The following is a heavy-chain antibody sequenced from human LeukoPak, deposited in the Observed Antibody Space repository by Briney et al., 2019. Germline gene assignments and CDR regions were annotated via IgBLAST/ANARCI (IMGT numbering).Heavy chain of an antibody. V-gene: IGHV3-20*04. D-gene: IGHD4-17*01. J-gene: IGHJ4*02. CDR3: ARAQTYGDYRLLLDY. Sequence: GGSLRLSCAASGFTFGDYDMSWVRQAPGKGLEWVSGLNWDGGTTGHADSVKGRFTISRDNAKNSLYLQMNSLRAEDTALYYCARAQTYGDYRLLLDYWGQGTLVTVSS. CDR2: LNWDGGTT. CDR1: GFTFGDYD.